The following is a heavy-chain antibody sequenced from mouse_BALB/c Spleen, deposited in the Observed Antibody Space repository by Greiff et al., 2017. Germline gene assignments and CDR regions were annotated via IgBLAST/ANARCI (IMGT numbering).Heavy chain of an antibody. Sequence: VKLMESGAELVRPGTSVKVSCKASGYAFTNYLIEWVKQRPGQGLEWIGVINPGSGGTNYNEKFKGKATLTADKSSSTAYMQLSSLTSDDSAVYFCARGKIAMDYWGQGTSVTVSS. V-gene: IGHV1-54*01. CDR2: INPGSGGT. J-gene: IGHJ4*01. CDR1: GYAFTNYL. CDR3: ARGKIAMDY.